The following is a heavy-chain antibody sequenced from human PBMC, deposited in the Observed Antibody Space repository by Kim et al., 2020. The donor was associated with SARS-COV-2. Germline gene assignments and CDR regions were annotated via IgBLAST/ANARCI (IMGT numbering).Heavy chain of an antibody. D-gene: IGHD1-1*01. CDR1: GFTFSSYA. Sequence: GGSLRLSCAASGFTFSSYAMSWVRQAPGKGLEWVSAISGSGGSTYYADSVKGRFTISRDNSKNPLYLQMTSPRAEDTAVYSWSKGMSSGTQLHYYSGMD. CDR2: ISGSGGST. CDR3: SKGMSSGTQLHYYSGMD. V-gene: IGHV3-23*01. J-gene: IGHJ6*01.